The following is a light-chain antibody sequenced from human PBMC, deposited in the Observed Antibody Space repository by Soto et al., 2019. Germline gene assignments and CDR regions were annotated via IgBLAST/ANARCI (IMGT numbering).Light chain of an antibody. CDR1: DSDVGSYNL. V-gene: IGLV2-23*01. J-gene: IGLJ1*01. Sequence: LNQRASVTGSTGQSITISCTETDSDVGSYNLVSWYQQHPGKAPKLVIYKGSERPSGDSNRFSGSKSGNTAPLTISGLQAEDEADYYCCSYAGSSTFYVFGTGTKVTVL. CDR2: KGS. CDR3: CSYAGSSTFYV.